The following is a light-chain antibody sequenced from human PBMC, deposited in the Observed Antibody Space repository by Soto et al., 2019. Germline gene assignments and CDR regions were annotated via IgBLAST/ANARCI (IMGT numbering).Light chain of an antibody. CDR2: GAT. CDR1: QSLSNNF. CDR3: QQDGSTPVT. J-gene: IGKJ1*01. Sequence: EALLAPSPCTRSLSTPEGHTLSCRSSQSLSNNFLAWYQQKPGQAPRLLIYGATSRATGVPDRFSGSGSGTDFTLTINRLEPEDFAVYYCQQDGSTPVTFGQGTKVDIK. V-gene: IGKV3-20*01.